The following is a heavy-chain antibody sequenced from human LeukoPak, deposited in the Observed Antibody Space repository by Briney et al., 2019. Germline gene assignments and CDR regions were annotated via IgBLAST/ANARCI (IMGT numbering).Heavy chain of an antibody. CDR1: GYIFTSYY. J-gene: IGHJ4*02. D-gene: IGHD1-26*01. CDR3: ASSVGATTHFDY. CDR2: INPSGGST. Sequence: ASVKVSCKASGYIFTSYYMHWVRQAPGQGLEWMGIINPSGGSTSYAQKFQGRVTMTRDTSTSTVYMELSSLRSEDTAVYYCASSVGATTHFDYWGQGTLVTVSS. V-gene: IGHV1-46*01.